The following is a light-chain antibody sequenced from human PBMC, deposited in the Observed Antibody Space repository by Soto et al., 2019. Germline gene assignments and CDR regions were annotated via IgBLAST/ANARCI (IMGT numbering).Light chain of an antibody. J-gene: IGKJ1*01. CDR3: HQYNFWPT. V-gene: IGKV3-15*01. CDR2: GTS. CDR1: HSVSSN. Sequence: EIVMTQSPATLSVSPGERATLSFRASHSVSSNLAWYQQKPGQSPRLLIYGTSTRATGIPARFSGSGSGTEFTLTISSLQSEDFAVYYCHQYNFWPTFGQGTKVDIK.